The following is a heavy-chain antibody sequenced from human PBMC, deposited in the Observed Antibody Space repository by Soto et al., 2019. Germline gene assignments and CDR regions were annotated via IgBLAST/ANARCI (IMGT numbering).Heavy chain of an antibody. CDR1: GLTFSSYA. Sequence: EVQLLESGGGLIQPGGSLRLSCAASGLTFSSYAVSWVRQAPGKGLEWVSSINSGGTTYYADSVKGRFTISRDNSKSTLSLQMNRLRAEDTAVYYCAARGRFYFDYWGQGTLVTVSS. CDR2: INSGGTT. D-gene: IGHD1-26*01. J-gene: IGHJ4*02. CDR3: AARGRFYFDY. V-gene: IGHV3-23*01.